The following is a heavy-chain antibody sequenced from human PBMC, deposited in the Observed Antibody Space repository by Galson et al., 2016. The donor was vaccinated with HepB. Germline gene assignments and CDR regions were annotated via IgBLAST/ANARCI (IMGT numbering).Heavy chain of an antibody. CDR3: ALPRVTTVTSGWFEP. Sequence: SVKVSCKASGYSFVSYGMAWIRQAPGQGLEWMGWIRPFSGDTDYAQKFQGRVNMTRDASTSTVYMELRSLTSDDTAVYYCALPRVTTVTSGWFEPWGQGTLVTVSS. J-gene: IGHJ5*02. CDR2: IRPFSGDT. CDR1: GYSFVSYG. D-gene: IGHD4-17*01. V-gene: IGHV1-18*01.